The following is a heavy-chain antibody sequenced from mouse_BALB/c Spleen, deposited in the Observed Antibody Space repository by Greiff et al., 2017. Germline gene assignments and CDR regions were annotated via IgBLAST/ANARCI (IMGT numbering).Heavy chain of an antibody. Sequence: VQLQQSGAELVRPGVSVKISCKGSGYTFTDYAMHWVKQSHAKSLEWIGVISTYYGDASYNQKFKGKATMIVDKSSSTAYMELARLTSEDSAIYYCARPYDGYYAMDYWGQGTSVTVSS. CDR3: ARPYDGYYAMDY. CDR2: ISTYYGDA. CDR1: GYTFTDYA. D-gene: IGHD2-3*01. J-gene: IGHJ4*01. V-gene: IGHV1S137*01.